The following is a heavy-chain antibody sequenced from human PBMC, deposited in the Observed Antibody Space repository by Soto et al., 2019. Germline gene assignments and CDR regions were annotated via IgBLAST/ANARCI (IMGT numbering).Heavy chain of an antibody. CDR1: GGYISSYG. D-gene: IGHD3-3*01. V-gene: IGHV4-59*08. Sequence: PSETQSLTSTVSGGYISSYGWSWIRQPPGKGLEWIGYIYYSGSTNYNPSLKSRVTISVDTSKNQFSLKLSSVTAADTAVYYCARHDDYDFWSGSPFDYWGQGTLVTVSS. CDR3: ARHDDYDFWSGSPFDY. J-gene: IGHJ4*02. CDR2: IYYSGST.